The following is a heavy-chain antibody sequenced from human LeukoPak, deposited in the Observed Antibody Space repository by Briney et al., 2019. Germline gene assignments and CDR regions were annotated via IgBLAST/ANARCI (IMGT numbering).Heavy chain of an antibody. V-gene: IGHV3-23*01. CDR3: AKVGGSGSSYYFDY. Sequence: QPGGSLRLSCAASGFTFSSYAMSWVRQAPGKGLEWVSDISGSGGSTYYADSVKGRFTISRDNSKNTLYLQMNSLRAEDTAVYYCAKVGGSGSSYYFDYWGQGTLVTVSS. CDR1: GFTFSSYA. CDR2: ISGSGGST. D-gene: IGHD1-26*01. J-gene: IGHJ4*02.